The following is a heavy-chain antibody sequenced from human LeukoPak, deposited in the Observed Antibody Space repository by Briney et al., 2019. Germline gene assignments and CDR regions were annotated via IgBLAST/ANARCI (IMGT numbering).Heavy chain of an antibody. J-gene: IGHJ4*02. CDR1: GYTFTGYY. V-gene: IGHV1-2*02. CDR2: INPNSGGT. D-gene: IGHD6-19*01. CDR3: ARDRMWSSSGWDGPIFDY. Sequence: WASVKVSCKASGYTFTGYYMHWVRQAPGQGLEWMGWINPNSGGTNYAQKFQGRVTMTRDTSINTAYMDLSRLTSDDTAVYYCARDRMWSSSGWDGPIFDYWGQGTVVTVSS.